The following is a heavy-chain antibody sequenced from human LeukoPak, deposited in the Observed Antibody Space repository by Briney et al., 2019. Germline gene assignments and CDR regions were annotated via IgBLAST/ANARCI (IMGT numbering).Heavy chain of an antibody. V-gene: IGHV4-4*07. CDR3: ARGSVGSSSWYFDY. Sequence: SETLSLTCTVSGGSISSYYWCWIRQPAGKGLEWIGRIYTSGSTNYNPSLKSRVTMSVDTSKNQFSLKLSSVTAADTAVYYCARGSVGSSSWYFDYWGQGTLVTVSS. CDR2: IYTSGST. J-gene: IGHJ4*02. CDR1: GGSISSYY. D-gene: IGHD6-13*01.